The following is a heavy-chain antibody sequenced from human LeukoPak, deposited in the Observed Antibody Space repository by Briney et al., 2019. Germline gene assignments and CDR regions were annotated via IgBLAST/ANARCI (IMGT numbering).Heavy chain of an antibody. CDR1: GFTFSSYA. J-gene: IGHJ6*02. CDR2: ISHDGSIK. D-gene: IGHD1-26*01. V-gene: IGHV3-30*04. CDR3: ARGDWELQYYYYYGMDV. Sequence: GRSLRLSCAASGFTFSSYAMHWVRQAPGKGLEWVAVISHDGSIKHYAASVQGRFTISRDNSKNTLYLQMNSLRAEDTAVYYCARGDWELQYYYYYGMDVWGQGTTVTVSS.